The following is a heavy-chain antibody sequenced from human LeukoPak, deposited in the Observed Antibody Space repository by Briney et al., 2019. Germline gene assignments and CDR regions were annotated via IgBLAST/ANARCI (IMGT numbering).Heavy chain of an antibody. CDR1: GFTFSSYW. D-gene: IGHD3-22*01. V-gene: IGHV3-74*01. CDR3: ARANYDSSGYYSIGLNAFDI. J-gene: IGHJ3*02. CDR2: INSDGSST. Sequence: GGSLRLSCAASGFTFSSYWMHWVRQAPGKGLVWVSRINSDGSSTSYADSVKGRFTISRDNAKNTLYLQMNSLRAEDTAVYYCARANYDSSGYYSIGLNAFDIWGQGTMVTVPS.